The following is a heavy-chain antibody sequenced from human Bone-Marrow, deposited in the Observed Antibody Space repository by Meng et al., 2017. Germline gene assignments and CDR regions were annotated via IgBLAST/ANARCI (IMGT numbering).Heavy chain of an antibody. CDR1: GFTFSRYS. J-gene: IGHJ6*02. CDR2: ISSSGSTI. CDR3: ARDVGSYYRDLLHHYYYGMDV. D-gene: IGHD1-26*01. V-gene: IGHV3-48*04. Sequence: GESLKISCAASGFTFSRYSMNWVRQAPGKGLEWVSYISSSGSTIYYADSVKGRFTISRDNAKNSLYLQMNSLRAEDTAVYYCARDVGSYYRDLLHHYYYGMDVWGQGTTVTVSS.